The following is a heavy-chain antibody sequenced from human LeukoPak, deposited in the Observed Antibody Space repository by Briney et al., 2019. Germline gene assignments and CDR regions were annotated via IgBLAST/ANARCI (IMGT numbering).Heavy chain of an antibody. CDR2: IIPNFGTA. D-gene: IGHD1-1*01. V-gene: IGHV1-69*13. Sequence: SVKVSCKASGGTFSSYAISWVRQAPGQGLEWMGGIIPNFGTANYAQKFQGRVTITADESTSTAYMELSSLRSEGTAVYYCARGRMKRTEDFDYWGQGTLVTVSS. J-gene: IGHJ4*02. CDR1: GGTFSSYA. CDR3: ARGRMKRTEDFDY.